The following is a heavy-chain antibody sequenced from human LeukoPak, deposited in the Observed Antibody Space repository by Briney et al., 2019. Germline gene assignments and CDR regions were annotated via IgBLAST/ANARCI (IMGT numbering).Heavy chain of an antibody. Sequence: PGGSLRLSCAASGFTFSSYAMSWVRQAPGKGLEWVSGISWNSGSIGYADSVKGRFTISRDNAKNSLYLQMNSLRAEDTALYYCAKALQGRHYDFWSDDYYYYYGMDVWGQGTTVTVSS. CDR3: AKALQGRHYDFWSDDYYYYYGMDV. CDR2: ISWNSGSI. J-gene: IGHJ6*02. V-gene: IGHV3-9*01. CDR1: GFTFSSYA. D-gene: IGHD3-3*01.